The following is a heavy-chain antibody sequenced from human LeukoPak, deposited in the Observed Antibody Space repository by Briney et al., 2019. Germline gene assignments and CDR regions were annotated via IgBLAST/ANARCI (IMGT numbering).Heavy chain of an antibody. Sequence: ASAKVSCKASGYTFTSYRISWVRQAPGQGLEWMGWISAYNGNTNYTQKLQGRVTMTTDTSTSTAYMELRSLRSDDTAVYYCALREISGWYYFDYWGQGTLVTVSS. V-gene: IGHV1-18*01. J-gene: IGHJ4*02. CDR1: GYTFTSYR. CDR3: ALREISGWYYFDY. D-gene: IGHD6-19*01. CDR2: ISAYNGNT.